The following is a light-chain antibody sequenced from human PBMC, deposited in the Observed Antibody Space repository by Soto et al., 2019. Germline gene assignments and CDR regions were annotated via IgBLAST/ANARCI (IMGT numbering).Light chain of an antibody. V-gene: IGLV1-40*01. J-gene: IGLJ2*01. CDR3: QSFDTSLSGVV. Sequence: QSVLTQPPSVSGAPGQRLTISCSGTSSNIGAGYDVHWYHQLPGGAPKLLIYDTANRPSGVPDRFSGSKSGTSASLAISGLQTDDEGDYYCQSFDTSLSGVVFGGGTKLTVL. CDR2: DTA. CDR1: SSNIGAGYD.